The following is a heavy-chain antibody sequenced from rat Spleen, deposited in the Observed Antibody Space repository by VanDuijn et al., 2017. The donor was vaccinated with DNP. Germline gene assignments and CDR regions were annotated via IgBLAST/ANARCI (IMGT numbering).Heavy chain of an antibody. Sequence: EVQLVESGGGLVQPGRSLKLSCAASGFTFSNYGMHWIRQAPTKGLEWVASISPSGGSTYYRDSVKGRFTISRDNAKSTLFLQIDSLRSEDTATYYCARHRTIMPYYYAMDAWGQGASVTVSS. V-gene: IGHV5-19*01. CDR1: GFTFSNYG. CDR3: ARHRTIMPYYYAMDA. J-gene: IGHJ4*01. CDR2: ISPSGGST. D-gene: IGHD1-5*01.